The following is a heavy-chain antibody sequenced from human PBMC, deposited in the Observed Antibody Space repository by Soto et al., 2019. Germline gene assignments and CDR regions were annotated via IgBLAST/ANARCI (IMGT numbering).Heavy chain of an antibody. CDR1: GFTFSSYA. CDR3: AKGNKAVAAPFDY. CDR2: ISGGGGST. J-gene: IGHJ4*02. Sequence: EVQLLESGGGLVQPGGPLRLSCAASGFTFSSYAMSWVRQAPGKGLEWVSAISGGGGSTYYADSVKGRFTISRDNSKNTLYLQMNSLRAEDTAVYYCAKGNKAVAAPFDYWGQGTLVTVSS. D-gene: IGHD6-19*01. V-gene: IGHV3-23*01.